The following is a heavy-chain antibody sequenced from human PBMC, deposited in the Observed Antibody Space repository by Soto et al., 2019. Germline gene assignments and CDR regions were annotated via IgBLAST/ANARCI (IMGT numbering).Heavy chain of an antibody. J-gene: IGHJ3*02. CDR3: ASTAYSSSWDGDAFDI. CDR1: GGSISSYY. Sequence: SETLSLTCTVSGGSISSYYWSWIRQPPGKGLEWIGYIYYSGSTNYNPSLKSRVTISVDTSKNQFSLKLSSVTAADTAVHYCASTAYSSSWDGDAFDIWGQGTMVTVSS. CDR2: IYYSGST. D-gene: IGHD6-13*01. V-gene: IGHV4-59*01.